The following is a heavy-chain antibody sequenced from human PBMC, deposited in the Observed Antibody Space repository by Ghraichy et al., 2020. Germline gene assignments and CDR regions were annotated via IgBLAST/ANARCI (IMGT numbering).Heavy chain of an antibody. CDR1: GFSVSTYW. D-gene: IGHD6-25*01. CDR2: INSEGTST. V-gene: IGHV3-74*01. Sequence: LSLPCAASGFSVSTYWMHWVRQAPGKGLMWVSRINSEGTSTSYADFVKGRFTISRDNAKNSLYLQMHSLRVEVTGVYFCAREGEAAAGFYTFDYWGQGTLVTVSS. CDR3: AREGEAAAGFYTFDY. J-gene: IGHJ4*02.